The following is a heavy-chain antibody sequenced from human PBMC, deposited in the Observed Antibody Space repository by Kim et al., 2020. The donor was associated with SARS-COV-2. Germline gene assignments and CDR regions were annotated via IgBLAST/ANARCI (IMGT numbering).Heavy chain of an antibody. Sequence: GGSLRLSCAVSGFTFSSFAMHWVRQAPGKGLEWVAVISYDGSNKYYADSVKGQFTISRDNSKNTLYLQMNSLRAEDTAVYYCARVPTVTGRSYYFDYWGQGTLVTVSS. CDR2: ISYDGSNK. D-gene: IGHD4-17*01. CDR1: GFTFSSFA. J-gene: IGHJ4*02. CDR3: ARVPTVTGRSYYFDY. V-gene: IGHV3-30-3*01.